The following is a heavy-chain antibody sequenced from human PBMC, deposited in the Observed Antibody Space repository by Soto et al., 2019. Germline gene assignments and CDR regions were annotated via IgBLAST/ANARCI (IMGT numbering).Heavy chain of an antibody. J-gene: IGHJ4*02. D-gene: IGHD7-27*01. V-gene: IGHV4-4*02. CDR2: VFHNEDT. CDR3: ARKAWVRFDY. CDR1: GDSISRSVW. Sequence: KASETLSLTCAVSGDSISRSVWWTWVRQPPGKGLEWIGEVFHNEDTNYNPSLKSRVTMSVDKSTNDFSLKVTSVTAADTAIYYCARKAWVRFDYWGQGALVTVSS.